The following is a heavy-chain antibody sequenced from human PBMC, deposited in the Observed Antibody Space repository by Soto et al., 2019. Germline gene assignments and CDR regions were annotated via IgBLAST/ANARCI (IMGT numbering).Heavy chain of an antibody. CDR2: INHSGST. J-gene: IGHJ6*02. V-gene: IGHV4-34*01. CDR1: GGSFSGYY. Sequence: SETLSLTCAVFGGSFSGYYWSWIRQPPGKGLEWIGEINHSGSTNYNPSLKSRVTISVDTSKNQFSLKLSSVTAADTAVYYCGRVSGIYYYGMDVWGQGTTLTVSS. CDR3: GRVSGIYYYGMDV. D-gene: IGHD3-10*01.